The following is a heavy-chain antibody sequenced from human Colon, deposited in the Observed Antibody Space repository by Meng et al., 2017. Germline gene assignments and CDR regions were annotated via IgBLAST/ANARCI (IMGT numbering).Heavy chain of an antibody. Sequence: SSVKVSCKASGGTFSSYAISWVRQPPGQGLEWMGGIIPIFGTANYAQKFQGRVTITTDESTSTAYMELSSLRSEDTAVYYCAAADVWSGSYYYYGLDVWGQGTTVTVSS. J-gene: IGHJ6*02. CDR1: GGTFSSYA. V-gene: IGHV1-69*05. CDR2: IIPIFGTA. D-gene: IGHD3-3*01. CDR3: AAADVWSGSYYYYGLDV.